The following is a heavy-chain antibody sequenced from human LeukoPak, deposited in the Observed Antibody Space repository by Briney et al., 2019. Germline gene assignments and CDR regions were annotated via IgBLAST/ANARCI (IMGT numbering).Heavy chain of an antibody. CDR1: GFTFSRHG. V-gene: IGHV3-7*01. J-gene: IGHJ3*02. CDR3: AREARLGDYSGSGSYHDDASDI. CDR2: IKQDGSDK. D-gene: IGHD3-10*01. Sequence: QPGGSLRLSCAGSGFTFSRHGMHWVRQAPGKGLEWVANIKQDGSDKFYVDSVKGRFTISRDNAKSSVYLQMNSLRVEDTAVYYCAREARLGDYSGSGSYHDDASDIWGQGTMVSVSS.